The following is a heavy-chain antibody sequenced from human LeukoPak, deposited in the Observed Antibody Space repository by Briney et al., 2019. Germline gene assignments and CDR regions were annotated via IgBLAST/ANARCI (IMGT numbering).Heavy chain of an antibody. CDR1: GFTFSSHW. J-gene: IGHJ6*02. Sequence: PGGSLRLSCAASGFTFSSHWMHWARQAPGKGLEWVASINHNGNVNYSVDSVKGRFTISRDNAKNSLYLQMSNLGAEDRAVYFCARGGGLDVWGQGATVTVSS. V-gene: IGHV3-7*04. CDR3: ARGGGLDV. CDR2: INHNGNVN.